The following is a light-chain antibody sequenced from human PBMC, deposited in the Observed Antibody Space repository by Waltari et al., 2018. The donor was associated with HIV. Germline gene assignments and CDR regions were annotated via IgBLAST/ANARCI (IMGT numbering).Light chain of an antibody. CDR1: NPNIGDNYD. J-gene: IGLJ2*01. V-gene: IGLV1-40*01. CDR2: GNT. CDR3: QSYDSSLSGSEV. Sequence: QSVLTQPPSLSGAPGQRVPISCTGNNPNIGDNYDTHWYPQLPGTAPKLLIYGNTNRPSGVPDRFSGSKSGTSASLVITGLRAEDEADYYCQSYDSSLSGSEVFGGGTKLSVL.